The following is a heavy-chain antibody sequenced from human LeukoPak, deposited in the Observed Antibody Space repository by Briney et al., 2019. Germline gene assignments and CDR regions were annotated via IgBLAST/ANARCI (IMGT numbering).Heavy chain of an antibody. Sequence: SETLSLTCTVSGGSISSYYWSWIRQPPGKGLEWIGYIYYSGSTNYNPSLKSRVTISVDTSKNQFSLKLSSVTAADTAVYYCARDESAAIIYWGQGTLVTVSS. CDR1: GGSISSYY. CDR3: ARDESAAIIY. D-gene: IGHD2-2*01. J-gene: IGHJ4*02. V-gene: IGHV4-59*01. CDR2: IYYSGST.